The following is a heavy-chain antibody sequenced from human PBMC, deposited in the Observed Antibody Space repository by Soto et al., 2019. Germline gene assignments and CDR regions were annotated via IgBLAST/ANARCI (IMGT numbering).Heavy chain of an antibody. CDR2: IDPSDSYT. V-gene: IGHV5-10-1*01. J-gene: IGHJ6*02. CDR3: ARQTTVTTAFRYYYGMDV. CDR1: GYIFTTYW. Sequence: PGESLKLSCKTSGYIFTTYWITWVRQTPGKGLEWMGRIDPSDSYTNYSPSFQGHVTISADKSISTAYLQWSSLKASDTAMYYCARQTTVTTAFRYYYGMDVWGQGTTVTVSS. D-gene: IGHD4-17*01.